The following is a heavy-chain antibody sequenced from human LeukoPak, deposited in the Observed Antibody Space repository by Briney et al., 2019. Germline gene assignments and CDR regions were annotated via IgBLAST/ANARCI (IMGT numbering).Heavy chain of an antibody. CDR3: AKDVAGGSGSSLDC. V-gene: IGHV3-9*01. CDR1: GLTFDDYA. Sequence: SLRLSCAPSGLTFDDYAMHWARQAPGKCLEWVSTISWTSGTIGYADSVKGRFTISRDNAKNSLYLQMNSLRAEDTALYYCAKDVAGGSGSSLDCWGQGTLVTVSS. CDR2: ISWTSGTI. D-gene: IGHD3-10*01. J-gene: IGHJ4*02.